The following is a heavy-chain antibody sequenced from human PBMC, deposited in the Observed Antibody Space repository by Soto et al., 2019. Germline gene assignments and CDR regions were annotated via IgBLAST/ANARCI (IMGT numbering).Heavy chain of an antibody. J-gene: IGHJ6*02. CDR1: GYTFTRSG. V-gene: IGHV1-18*01. D-gene: IGHD5-12*01. CDR2: ISTYNGDT. CDR3: AREGVAPYYYYGMDV. Sequence: ASVKVSCKASGYTFTRSGISWVRQAPGQGLEWMGWISTYNGDTNYAQTFQGRVTMTTDTSTSTVHMEVRSLRSDDTVVYYCAREGVAPYYYYGMDVWGQGTPVTGSS.